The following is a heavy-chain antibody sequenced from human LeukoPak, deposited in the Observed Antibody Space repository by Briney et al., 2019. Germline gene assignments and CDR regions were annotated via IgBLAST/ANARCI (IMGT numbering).Heavy chain of an antibody. V-gene: IGHV3-33*01. CDR1: GFIFSSYG. J-gene: IGHJ4*02. D-gene: IGHD6-6*01. CDR2: ISYDGSNS. Sequence: GGSLRLSCAASGFIFSSYGMYWVRQAPGKGLEWLAVISYDGSNSYYADSVKGRFTISRDNSKNTLNLQMNSLRAEGAAVYYCARGYSSSSEGSFDYWGQGTLVTVSS. CDR3: ARGYSSSSEGSFDY.